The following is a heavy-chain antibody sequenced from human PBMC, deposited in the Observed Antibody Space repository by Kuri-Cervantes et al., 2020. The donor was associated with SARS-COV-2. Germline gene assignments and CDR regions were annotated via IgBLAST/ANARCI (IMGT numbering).Heavy chain of an antibody. D-gene: IGHD3-3*01. CDR3: ARSGIFGVVIISGDWFVP. CDR1: GGTFSSYA. Sequence: SVKVSCKASGGTFSSYAVTWVRQAPGRGFEWMGRIIHLFGTTIYAEKFRGRVTITADKSTNTAYMELSSLRSEDTAVYYCARSGIFGVVIISGDWFVPWGQGTLVTVSS. V-gene: IGHV1-69*06. J-gene: IGHJ5*02. CDR2: IIHLFGTT.